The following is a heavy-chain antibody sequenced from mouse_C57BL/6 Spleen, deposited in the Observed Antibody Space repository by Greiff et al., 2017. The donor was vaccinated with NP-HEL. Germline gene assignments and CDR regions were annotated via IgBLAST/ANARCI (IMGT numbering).Heavy chain of an antibody. CDR3: ARGLSAGFDY. V-gene: IGHV5-17*01. CDR1: GFTFSDYG. Sequence: EVKLMESGGGLVKPGGSLKLSCAASGFTFSDYGMHWVRQAPEKGLEWVAYISSGSSTIYYADTVKGRFTISRDNAKNTLFLQMTSLRSEDTAMYYCARGLSAGFDYWGQGTTLTVSS. CDR2: ISSGSSTI. J-gene: IGHJ2*01.